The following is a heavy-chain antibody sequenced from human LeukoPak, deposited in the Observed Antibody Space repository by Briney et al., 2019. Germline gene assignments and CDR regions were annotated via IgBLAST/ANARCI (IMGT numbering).Heavy chain of an antibody. Sequence: GRSLRLSCAASGFTFSSYGMHWVRQAPGKGLEWVAVISYDGSNKYYADSVKGWFTISRDNSKNTLYLQMNSLRAEDTAIYYCAKGVNYYDSSGYYPYYFDHWGQGTLVTVSS. V-gene: IGHV3-30*18. D-gene: IGHD3-22*01. CDR3: AKGVNYYDSSGYYPYYFDH. CDR2: ISYDGSNK. CDR1: GFTFSSYG. J-gene: IGHJ4*02.